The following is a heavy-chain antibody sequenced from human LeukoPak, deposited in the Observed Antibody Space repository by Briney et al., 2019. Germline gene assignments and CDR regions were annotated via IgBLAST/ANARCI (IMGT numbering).Heavy chain of an antibody. CDR2: INHSGST. CDR3: ARQGYYGSGSYTRFDY. CDR1: GGSFSGYY. J-gene: IGHJ4*02. V-gene: IGHV4-34*01. Sequence: SETLSLTCAVYGGSFSGYYWSWIRQPPGKGLEWIGEINHSGSTNYNPSLKSRVTISVDTSKNQFSLKLSSVTAADTAVYYCARQGYYGSGSYTRFDYWGQGTLVTVSS. D-gene: IGHD3-10*01.